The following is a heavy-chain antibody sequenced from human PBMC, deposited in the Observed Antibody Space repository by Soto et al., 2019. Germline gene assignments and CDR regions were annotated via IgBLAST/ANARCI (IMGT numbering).Heavy chain of an antibody. V-gene: IGHV1-69*06. CDR3: AREGPGKKAGYNGLVSLGD. CDR2: IIPIFNST. D-gene: IGHD2-2*02. J-gene: IGHJ4*02. CDR1: GSRFSNYV. Sequence: QVQLVQSGAEVKTPGSSLKVSCTVSGSRFSNYVISWVRQAPGHGLEWLGRIIPIFNSTQYAQKFQGRVTITAGMSTTTASLEVSSMGSDDTAVYYCAREGPGKKAGYNGLVSLGDWGQGTLVTVAS.